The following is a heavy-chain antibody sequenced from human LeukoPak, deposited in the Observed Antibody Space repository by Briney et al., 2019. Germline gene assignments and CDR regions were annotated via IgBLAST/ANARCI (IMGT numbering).Heavy chain of an antibody. CDR1: GFTFSSYG. CDR3: ARVTMVSNGWYHFDS. CDR2: ISYDGSNK. J-gene: IGHJ4*02. Sequence: GGSLRLSCAASGFTFSSYGMHWVRQAPGKGLEWVAVISYDGSNKHYADSVKGRFTISRDNSKNTLYLQMNSLTAGDTAVYYCARVTMVSNGWYHFDSWGQGTLVAVSS. V-gene: IGHV3-30*03. D-gene: IGHD6-19*01.